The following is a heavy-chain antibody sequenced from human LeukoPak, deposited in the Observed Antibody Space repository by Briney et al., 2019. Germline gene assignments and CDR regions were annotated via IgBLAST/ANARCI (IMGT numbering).Heavy chain of an antibody. Sequence: PGGSLRLSCAASGFTFSSYEMNWVRQSPGKGLEWVSYISMSGSTIYYADSVKGRFTNSRDNANNSLYLQMNSLRPEDTAVYYCARTYYDILTGYSYYFDFWGQGNLVTVSS. CDR3: ARTYYDILTGYSYYFDF. V-gene: IGHV3-48*03. D-gene: IGHD3-9*01. CDR2: ISMSGSTI. J-gene: IGHJ4*02. CDR1: GFTFSSYE.